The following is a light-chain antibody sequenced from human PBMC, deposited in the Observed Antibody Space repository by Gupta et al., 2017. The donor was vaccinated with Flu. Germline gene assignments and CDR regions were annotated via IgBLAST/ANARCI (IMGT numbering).Light chain of an antibody. CDR1: QGISSW. J-gene: IGKJ2*01. V-gene: IGKV1-12*01. CDR2: PAS. Sequence: DIQMIQPPSSASASVGDRVTITCRASQGISSWLDWYQQKPGKDPKLLIYPASSLQSGVPPKFSGSGSGTHFTLTISGLQAEDFATYYCQQGDSFPYAFGQGTKLEI. CDR3: QQGDSFPYA.